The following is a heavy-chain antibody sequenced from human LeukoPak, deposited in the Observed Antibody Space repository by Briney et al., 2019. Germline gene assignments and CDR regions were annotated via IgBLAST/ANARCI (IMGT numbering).Heavy chain of an antibody. J-gene: IGHJ6*03. CDR3: ARGYNWGSPTRNFYYLDV. CDR1: GGSISSSSYY. D-gene: IGHD7-27*01. CDR2: IYTSGST. V-gene: IGHV4-61*02. Sequence: PSETLSLACTVPGGSISSSSYYWSWIRQPAGKGLEWIGRIYTSGSTNYNPSLKSRVTMSVDTSKNQFSLKLRSVTAADTAVYYCARGYNWGSPTRNFYYLDVWGRGTTVTVSS.